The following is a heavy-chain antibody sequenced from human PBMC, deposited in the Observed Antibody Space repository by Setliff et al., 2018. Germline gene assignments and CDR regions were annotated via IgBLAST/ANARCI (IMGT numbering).Heavy chain of an antibody. CDR3: ARVVSSGYIGPFDI. J-gene: IGHJ3*02. D-gene: IGHD3-22*01. CDR2: ISNSDSTI. Sequence: GGSLRLSCAASGFTFSDYYMSWIRQAPGKGLEWVSYISNSDSTIYYADSVKGRFTISRDNAKNSLYLQMNSLRAEDTAVYYCARVVSSGYIGPFDIWGQGTMVT. CDR1: GFTFSDYY. V-gene: IGHV3-11*01.